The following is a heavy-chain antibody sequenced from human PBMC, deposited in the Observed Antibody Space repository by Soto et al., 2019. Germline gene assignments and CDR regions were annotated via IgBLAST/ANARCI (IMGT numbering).Heavy chain of an antibody. CDR2: IWYDGSNK. CDR3: ARDSAGFVRTPPYDY. Sequence: GGSLRLSCAASGFTFSSYGMHWVRQDPGKGLEWVAVIWYDGSNKYYADSLKGRFTISRDNSKNTLYLQMNSLRDEDTAVYYCARDSAGFVRTPPYDYWGQGTLVTVSS. CDR1: GFTFSSYG. V-gene: IGHV3-33*01. J-gene: IGHJ4*02. D-gene: IGHD3-10*02.